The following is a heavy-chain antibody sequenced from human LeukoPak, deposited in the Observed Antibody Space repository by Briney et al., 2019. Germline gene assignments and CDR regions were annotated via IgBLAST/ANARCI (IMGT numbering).Heavy chain of an antibody. Sequence: SETLSLTCTVSGGSISSGSYYWSWIRQPAGKGLEWIGRIYTSGSTNYNPSLKSRVTMSVDTSKNQFSLKLSSVTAADTAVYYCARVAVGATELDYWGQGTLVTVSS. CDR1: GGSISSGSYY. CDR3: ARVAVGATELDY. J-gene: IGHJ4*02. D-gene: IGHD1-26*01. CDR2: IYTSGST. V-gene: IGHV4-61*02.